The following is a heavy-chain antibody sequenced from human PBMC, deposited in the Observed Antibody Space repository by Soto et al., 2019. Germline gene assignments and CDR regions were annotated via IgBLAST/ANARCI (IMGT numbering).Heavy chain of an antibody. D-gene: IGHD3-10*01. CDR2: IYPGDSGT. CDR1: GYSFTSYW. CDR3: ARILGYYGSGSYSGYYYYYGMDV. V-gene: IGHV5-51*01. Sequence: GESLKISCKGSGYSFTSYWIGWARQMPGKGLEWMGIIYPGDSGTRYSPSFQGQVTISADRSISTAYLQWSSLKASDTAMYYCARILGYYGSGSYSGYYYYYGMDVWGQGTTVTVSS. J-gene: IGHJ6*02.